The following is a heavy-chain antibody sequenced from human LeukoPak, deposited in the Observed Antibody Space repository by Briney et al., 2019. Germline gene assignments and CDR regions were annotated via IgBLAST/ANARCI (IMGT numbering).Heavy chain of an antibody. V-gene: IGHV1-69*13. J-gene: IGHJ3*02. D-gene: IGHD5-24*01. CDR3: ARGLVEMATIRSDAFDI. CDR2: IIPIFGTT. CDR1: GGTFSSYA. Sequence: SVKVSCKASGGTFSSYAISWVRQAPGQGLEWMGGIIPIFGTTNYAQKFQGRVTITADESTSTAYMELSSLRSEDTAVYYCARGLVEMATIRSDAFDIWGQGTMVTVSS.